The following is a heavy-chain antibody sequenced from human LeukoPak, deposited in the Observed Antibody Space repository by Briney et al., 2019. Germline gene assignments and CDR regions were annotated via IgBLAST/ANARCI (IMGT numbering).Heavy chain of an antibody. D-gene: IGHD1-26*01. J-gene: IGHJ4*02. CDR1: GFTSSSYA. Sequence: PGGSLRLSCAASGFTSSSYAMSWVRHAPQEGVEWVSTISPSGGSTFYADSVKGRFTIFRDNSKNTLYLQMNNLRVDDTAVYYCAKDPYSGSPRGFDYWGQGTLVAASS. CDR2: ISPSGGST. V-gene: IGHV3-23*01. CDR3: AKDPYSGSPRGFDY.